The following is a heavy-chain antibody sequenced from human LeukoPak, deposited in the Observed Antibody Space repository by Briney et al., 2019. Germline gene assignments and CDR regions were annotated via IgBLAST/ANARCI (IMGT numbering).Heavy chain of an antibody. D-gene: IGHD3-10*01. CDR3: AREADYYGSGSYLYRYYFDS. CDR2: ISSSSSYI. Sequence: GGSLRLSCAASGFTFSSYSMNWVRQAPGKGLEWVSSISSSSSYIYYADSVKGRFTISRDNAKNSLYLQMNSLRAEDTAVYYCAREADYYGSGSYLYRYYFDSWGQGTLVTVSS. J-gene: IGHJ4*02. CDR1: GFTFSSYS. V-gene: IGHV3-21*01.